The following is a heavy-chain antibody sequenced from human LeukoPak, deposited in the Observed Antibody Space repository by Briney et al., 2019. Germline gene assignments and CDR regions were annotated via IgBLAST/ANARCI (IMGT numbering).Heavy chain of an antibody. CDR3: AKDRGYSSENDAFDI. CDR1: GFTFSSYS. CDR2: ISSSSSYI. D-gene: IGHD6-25*01. V-gene: IGHV3-21*04. Sequence: GGSLRLSCAASGFTFSSYSMNWVRQAPGKGLEWVSSISSSSSYIYYADSVKGRFTISRDNAKNSLYLQMNSLRAEDTALYYCAKDRGYSSENDAFDIWGQGTMVTVSS. J-gene: IGHJ3*02.